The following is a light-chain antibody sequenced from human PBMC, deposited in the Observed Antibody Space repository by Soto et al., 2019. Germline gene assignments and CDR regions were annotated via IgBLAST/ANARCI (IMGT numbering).Light chain of an antibody. CDR2: GAS. CDR3: QHYSTGLWT. CDR1: QSVSTK. V-gene: IGKV3-15*01. Sequence: EIVMTQSPATLSVSPGERATLSCRASQSVSTKLAWYQQKPGQGPRLLIYGASTRATGIPARFSGSGSGTEFTLTITSLQSEDFALYYCQHYSTGLWTFGQGTKVAIK. J-gene: IGKJ1*01.